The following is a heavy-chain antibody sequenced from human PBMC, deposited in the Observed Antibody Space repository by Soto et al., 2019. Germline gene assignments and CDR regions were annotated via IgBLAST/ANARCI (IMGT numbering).Heavy chain of an antibody. CDR1: GFTFSSYG. Sequence: GGSLRLSCAASGFTFSSYGMHWVRQAPGKGLEWVAVIWYDGSNKYYADSVKGRFTISRDNSKNTLYLQMNSLRAEDTAVDYCARAGDFWSGYYITYYYYYYMDVWGKGTTVTVSS. D-gene: IGHD3-3*01. J-gene: IGHJ6*03. CDR2: IWYDGSNK. V-gene: IGHV3-33*01. CDR3: ARAGDFWSGYYITYYYYYYMDV.